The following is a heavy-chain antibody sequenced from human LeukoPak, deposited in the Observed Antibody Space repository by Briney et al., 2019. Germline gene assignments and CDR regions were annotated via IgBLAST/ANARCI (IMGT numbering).Heavy chain of an antibody. CDR2: IWYDGSNK. CDR3: ARIPWVGELLGGDY. J-gene: IGHJ4*02. Sequence: SCKASGYTFTSYYMHWVRQAPGKGLEWVAAIWYDGSNKYYADSVKGRFTISRDNSKNTLYLQMNSLRAEDTAVYYCARIPWVGELLGGDYWGQGTLVTVSS. V-gene: IGHV3-33*01. CDR1: GYTFTSYY. D-gene: IGHD3-10*01.